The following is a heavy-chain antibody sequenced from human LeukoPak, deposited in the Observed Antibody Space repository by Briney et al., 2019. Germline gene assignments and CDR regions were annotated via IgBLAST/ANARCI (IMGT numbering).Heavy chain of an antibody. D-gene: IGHD3-22*01. J-gene: IGHJ3*02. CDR3: ARDLTKRSYYYDSSGYYYVGDAFDI. CDR1: GGTFSSYA. Sequence: ASVKVSCKASGGTFSSYAISWVRQAPGQGLEWMGRIIPIPGIANYAQKFQGRVTITADKSTSTAYMELSSLRSEDTAVYYCARDLTKRSYYYDSSGYYYVGDAFDIWGQGTMVTVSS. V-gene: IGHV1-69*04. CDR2: IIPIPGIA.